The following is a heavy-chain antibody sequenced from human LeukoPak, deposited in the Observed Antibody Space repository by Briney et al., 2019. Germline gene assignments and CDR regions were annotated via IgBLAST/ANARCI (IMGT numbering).Heavy chain of an antibody. CDR1: GYNFTVYY. J-gene: IGHJ4*02. D-gene: IGHD1-26*01. V-gene: IGHV1-2*06. CDR3: ARSQGGLLLPFDY. CDR2: INPKIIGT. Sequence: ASVKVSCKASGYNFTVYYMHWVRQAPGQGREWMGRINPKIIGTNYAQKFQDRVTMTRDTSISTAYMELSRLRSDDTAVYYCARSQGGLLLPFDYWGQGTLVTVSS.